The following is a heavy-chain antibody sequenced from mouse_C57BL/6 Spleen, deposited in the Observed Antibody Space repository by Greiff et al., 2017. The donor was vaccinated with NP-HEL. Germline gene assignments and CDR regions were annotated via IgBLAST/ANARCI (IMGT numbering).Heavy chain of an antibody. CDR3: ARQDTPHYYGSSYYFDY. Sequence: VQLQQSGPELVKPGASVKISCKASGYSFTSYYIHWVKQRPGQGLEWIGWIYPGSGNTKYNEKFKGKATLTADTSSSTAYMQLSSLTSEDSAVYYCARQDTPHYYGSSYYFDYWGQGTTLTVSS. CDR1: GYSFTSYY. CDR2: IYPGSGNT. V-gene: IGHV1-66*01. J-gene: IGHJ2*01. D-gene: IGHD1-1*01.